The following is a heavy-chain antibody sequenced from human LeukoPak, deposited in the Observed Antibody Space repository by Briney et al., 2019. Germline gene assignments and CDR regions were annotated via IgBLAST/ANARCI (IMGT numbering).Heavy chain of an antibody. D-gene: IGHD4-23*01. CDR2: IYYSGST. Sequence: ASETLSLTCTVSGGSISGYYYNWIRQPPGKRLEWIGYIYYSGSTNYNPSLKSRVTISLDTSKNQFSLKLSSVTTADTAVYYCARSVVTLYWYFDLWGRGTLVTVSS. J-gene: IGHJ2*01. CDR3: ARSVVTLYWYFDL. V-gene: IGHV4-59*01. CDR1: GGSISGYY.